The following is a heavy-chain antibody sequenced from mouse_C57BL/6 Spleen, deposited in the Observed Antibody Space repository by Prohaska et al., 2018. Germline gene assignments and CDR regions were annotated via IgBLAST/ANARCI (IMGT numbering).Heavy chain of an antibody. CDR2: IYPGSGST. Sequence: GASVKMSCKASGYTFTSYWITWVKQRPGQGLEWIGDIYPGSGSTNYNEKFKSKATLTVDTSSSTAYMQLSSLTSEDSAVYYCASGNYVGNYYFDYWGQGTTLTVSS. CDR1: GYTFTSYW. D-gene: IGHD2-1*01. CDR3: ASGNYVGNYYFDY. V-gene: IGHV1-55*01. J-gene: IGHJ2*01.